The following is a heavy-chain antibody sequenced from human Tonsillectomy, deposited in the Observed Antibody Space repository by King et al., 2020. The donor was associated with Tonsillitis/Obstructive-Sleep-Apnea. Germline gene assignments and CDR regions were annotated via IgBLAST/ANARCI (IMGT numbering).Heavy chain of an antibody. V-gene: IGHV4-34*01. J-gene: IGHJ6*02. D-gene: IGHD4/OR15-4a*01. Sequence: VQLQQWGAGLLKPSEPLSLTCGVSGGSFSGYYWNWIRQAPGKGLEWIAEINHGGNTNYNPPLRRRVTMSVDTSKQQISLRLSSVTAADTAVYYCARVDYDAGGYYGMDVWGQGTTVTVSS. CDR2: INHGGNT. CDR1: GGSFSGYY. CDR3: ARVDYDAGGYYGMDV.